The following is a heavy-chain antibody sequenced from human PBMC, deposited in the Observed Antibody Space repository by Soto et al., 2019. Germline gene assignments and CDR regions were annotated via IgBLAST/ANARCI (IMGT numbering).Heavy chain of an antibody. CDR3: VKDLALMGDY. CDR1: GFRFSVYG. D-gene: IGHD3-16*01. J-gene: IGHJ4*02. Sequence: QVHLVESGGGVVQPGTSLRPSCTASGFRFSVYGMDWVRQVPGKGLEWVSRVLYDGSKKYYADSVKGRFTISRDNPRNTLYLQMDSLRADDTAVYYCVKDLALMGDYWGQGTPVTVSS. CDR2: VLYDGSKK. V-gene: IGHV3-30*18.